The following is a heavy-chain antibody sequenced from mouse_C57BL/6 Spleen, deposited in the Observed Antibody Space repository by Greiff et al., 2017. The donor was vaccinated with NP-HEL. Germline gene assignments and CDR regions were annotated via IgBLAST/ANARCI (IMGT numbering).Heavy chain of an antibody. CDR1: GFTFSDYG. CDR3: ARKDYYGSSWYFDY. D-gene: IGHD1-1*01. Sequence: EVQGVESGGGLVKPGGSLKLSCAASGFTFSDYGMHWVRQAPEKGLEWVAYISSGSSTIYYADTVKGRFTISRDNAKNTLFLQMTSLRSEDTAMYYCARKDYYGSSWYFDYWGQGTTLTVSS. J-gene: IGHJ2*01. CDR2: ISSGSSTI. V-gene: IGHV5-17*01.